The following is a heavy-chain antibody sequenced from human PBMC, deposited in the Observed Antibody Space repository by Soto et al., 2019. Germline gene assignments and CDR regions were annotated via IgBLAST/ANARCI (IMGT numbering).Heavy chain of an antibody. CDR1: GYNFTSYG. J-gene: IGHJ4*02. CDR2: LSASNGNT. D-gene: IGHD3-10*01. V-gene: IGHV1-18*04. CDR3: ARFFPPEDLILWVGESNPRQHYCFDY. Sequence: ASVKVSCKASGYNFTSYGISWVRQAPGQGLEWMGWLSASNGNTNYAQRLQGTVTMTTDTSTSTAYMELRCLRSENTAVYYCARFFPPEDLILWVGESNPRQHYCFDYWGQGTLVTVSS.